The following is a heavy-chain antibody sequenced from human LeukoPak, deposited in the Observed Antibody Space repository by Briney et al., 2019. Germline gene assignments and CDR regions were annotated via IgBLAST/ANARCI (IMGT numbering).Heavy chain of an antibody. J-gene: IGHJ3*02. Sequence: ASVKVSCKASGYTFTGYYTHWVRQAPGQGLEWVGFINPSGSSAAYAQKFQGRLTMTRDMFTSTDYMELTSLTSDDTAVYYCARVGTYYYDSSGYLDAFDIWGQGTMVTVSS. V-gene: IGHV1-46*01. CDR3: ARVGTYYYDSSGYLDAFDI. CDR1: GYTFTGYY. CDR2: INPSGSSA. D-gene: IGHD3-22*01.